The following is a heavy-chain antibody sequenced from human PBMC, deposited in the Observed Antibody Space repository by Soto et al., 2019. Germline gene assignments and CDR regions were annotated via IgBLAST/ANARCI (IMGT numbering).Heavy chain of an antibody. D-gene: IGHD1-26*01. CDR2: IYYSGST. CDR1: GGSISSSSYY. CDR3: ARAYQWELLKNWYFDL. V-gene: IGHV4-39*01. J-gene: IGHJ2*01. Sequence: SETLSLTCTVSGGSISSSSYYWGWIRQPPGKGLEWIGSIYYSGSTYYNPSLKSRVTISVDTSKNQFSLKLSSVTAADTAVYYCARAYQWELLKNWYFDLWGRGTLVTVPS.